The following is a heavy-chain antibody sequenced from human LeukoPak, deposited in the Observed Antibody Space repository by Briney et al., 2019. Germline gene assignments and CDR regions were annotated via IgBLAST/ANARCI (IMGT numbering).Heavy chain of an antibody. D-gene: IGHD6-19*01. J-gene: IGHJ3*02. V-gene: IGHV3-23*01. CDR3: AKGLWVAVAGTSDAFDI. Sequence: GGSLRLSCAASGFTFSSYGMSWVRQAPGKGLEWVSAISGSGGSTYYADSVKGRFTISRDNSKNTLYLQMNSLRAEDTAVYYCAKGLWVAVAGTSDAFDIWGQGTMVTVSS. CDR2: ISGSGGST. CDR1: GFTFSSYG.